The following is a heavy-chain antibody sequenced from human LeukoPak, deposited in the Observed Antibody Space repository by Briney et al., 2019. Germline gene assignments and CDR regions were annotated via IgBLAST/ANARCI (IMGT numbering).Heavy chain of an antibody. J-gene: IGHJ4*02. V-gene: IGHV4-59*01. CDR3: AGYTSGRFFFDF. Sequence: SKTLSLTCSVSGGSINTYYWSWLRQPPGKGLEWIGYIYYSGSTNYNPSLKSRVTMSVDTSKNQISLNLTSVDAADTAVYYCAGYTSGRFFFDFWGQGALVTVSS. CDR1: GGSINTYY. CDR2: IYYSGST. D-gene: IGHD3-10*01.